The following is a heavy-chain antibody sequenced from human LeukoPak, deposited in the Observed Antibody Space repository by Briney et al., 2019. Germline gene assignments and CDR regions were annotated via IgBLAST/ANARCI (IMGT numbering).Heavy chain of an antibody. J-gene: IGHJ4*02. V-gene: IGHV4-39*07. CDR3: ARVLRDGYNYPHFDY. CDR2: INYRGNT. D-gene: IGHD5-24*01. CDR1: GGSISSSSYY. Sequence: PSETLSLTCTVSGGSISSSSYYWGWIRQPPGKGLDWIGIINYRGNTYYNPSLKSRVTISVDTSKNQFSLKLSSVTAADTAVYYCARVLRDGYNYPHFDYWGQGTLVTVSS.